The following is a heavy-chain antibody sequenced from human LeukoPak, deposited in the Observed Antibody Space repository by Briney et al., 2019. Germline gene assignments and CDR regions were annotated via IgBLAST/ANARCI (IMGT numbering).Heavy chain of an antibody. Sequence: PGGSLRLSCAASGFTFSSYSMNWVRQAPGKGLEWVSYISSSSSTIYYADSVKGRFTISRDNAKNSLYLQMNSLRAEDTAVYYCARYLGYYGGDDAFDIWGQGTMVTVSS. CDR3: ARYLGYYGGDDAFDI. J-gene: IGHJ3*02. CDR2: ISSSSSTI. V-gene: IGHV3-48*04. CDR1: GFTFSSYS. D-gene: IGHD4-23*01.